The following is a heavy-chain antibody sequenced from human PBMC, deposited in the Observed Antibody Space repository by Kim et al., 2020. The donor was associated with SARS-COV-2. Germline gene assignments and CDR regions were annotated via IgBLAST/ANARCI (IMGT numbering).Heavy chain of an antibody. Sequence: YYNPSLKSRVTISGDPSKNQFSLKLSSVTAADTAVYYCARGYSSSWYGTNWGQGTLVTVSS. V-gene: IGHV4-39*01. D-gene: IGHD6-13*01. CDR3: ARGYSSSWYGTN. J-gene: IGHJ4*02.